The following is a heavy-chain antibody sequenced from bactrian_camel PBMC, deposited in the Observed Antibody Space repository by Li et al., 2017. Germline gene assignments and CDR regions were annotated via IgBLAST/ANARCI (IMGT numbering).Heavy chain of an antibody. J-gene: IGHJ4*01. CDR1: GDTYSRAC. CDR2: IDVLNST. D-gene: IGHD1*01. V-gene: IGHV3S55*01. Sequence: VQLVESGGGSVQAGGSLRHSCAASGDTYSRACMGWIRQAPGKEREGVAAIDVLNSTTYADSVKGRFTTSRDNAKNILYLQLNSLKIEDTAMYYCANWRHAIYWGQGTQVTVS. CDR3: ANWRHAIY.